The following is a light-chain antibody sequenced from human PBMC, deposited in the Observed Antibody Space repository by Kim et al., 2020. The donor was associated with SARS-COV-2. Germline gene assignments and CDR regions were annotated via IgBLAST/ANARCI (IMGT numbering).Light chain of an antibody. Sequence: SPGGSATVSCRASQCVDSSYLAWYQQKPGQAHRLLIYAASSRATGIPDRFSGSGAGTDFTLTISRLEPEDFAVYYCHQYGTSPMYTFGQGTKLEI. CDR1: QCVDSSY. V-gene: IGKV3-20*01. CDR3: HQYGTSPMYT. J-gene: IGKJ2*01. CDR2: AAS.